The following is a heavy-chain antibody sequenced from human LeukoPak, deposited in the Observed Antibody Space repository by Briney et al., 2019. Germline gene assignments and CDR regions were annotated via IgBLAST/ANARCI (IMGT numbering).Heavy chain of an antibody. Sequence: GGSLRLSCAASGFTFSSYEMNWVRQAPGKGLEWVSYISSSGSTIYYADSVRGRFTISRDNAKNSLDLQMNSLRVEDTAVYYCVRDRHYIGNREVRFPYWGQGALVTVSS. D-gene: IGHD3-10*01. V-gene: IGHV3-48*03. CDR3: VRDRHYIGNREVRFPY. J-gene: IGHJ4*02. CDR1: GFTFSSYE. CDR2: ISSSGSTI.